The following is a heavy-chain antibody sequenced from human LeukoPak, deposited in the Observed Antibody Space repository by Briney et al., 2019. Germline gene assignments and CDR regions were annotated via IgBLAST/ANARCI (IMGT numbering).Heavy chain of an antibody. V-gene: IGHV3-20*04. Sequence: GGSLRLSCEASGFTFEDYGLNWVRQVPGKGLEWVSGINWNGGATGYGDSVKGRFTISRDNGKNSLYLQMNSLRAEDTAVYYCARFPGRNYYDSSGFDYWGPGTLVTVSS. J-gene: IGHJ4*02. CDR1: GFTFEDYG. CDR2: INWNGGAT. CDR3: ARFPGRNYYDSSGFDY. D-gene: IGHD3-22*01.